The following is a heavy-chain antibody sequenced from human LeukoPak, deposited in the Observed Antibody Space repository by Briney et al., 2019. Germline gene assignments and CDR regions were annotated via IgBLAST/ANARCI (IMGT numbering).Heavy chain of an antibody. D-gene: IGHD2-21*02. CDR1: GFTFSSYA. Sequence: GGSLRLSCAASGFTFSSYAMHWVRQAPGKGLEWVAVISYDGSNKYYADSVKGGFTISRDNSKNTLYLQRNSLRAEDTAVYYCXXXXGTVVTAYEYFQHWGQGTLVTVSS. J-gene: IGHJ1*01. CDR3: XXXXGTVVTAYEYFQH. CDR2: ISYDGSNK. V-gene: IGHV3-30-3*01.